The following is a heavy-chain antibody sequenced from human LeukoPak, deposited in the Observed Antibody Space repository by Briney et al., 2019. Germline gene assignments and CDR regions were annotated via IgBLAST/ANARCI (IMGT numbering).Heavy chain of an antibody. J-gene: IGHJ3*02. Sequence: ASVKVSCKASGYTFTGYYMHWVRQAPGQRLEWMGWINAGNGNTKYSQEFQGRVTITRDTSASTAYMELSSLRSEDMAVYYCARGSDSSGYYLGSQAFDIWGQGAMVTVSS. D-gene: IGHD3-22*01. V-gene: IGHV1-3*03. CDR2: INAGNGNT. CDR3: ARGSDSSGYYLGSQAFDI. CDR1: GYTFTGYY.